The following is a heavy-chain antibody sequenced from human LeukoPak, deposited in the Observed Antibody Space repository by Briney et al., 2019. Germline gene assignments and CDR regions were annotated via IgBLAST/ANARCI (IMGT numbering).Heavy chain of an antibody. J-gene: IGHJ6*02. Sequence: SGTTYYNPSLKSRVTISVDTSKNQFSLKLSSVTAADTAVYYCARPRPVGAPEYYYGMDVWGQGTTVTVSS. CDR3: ARPRPVGAPEYYYGMDV. CDR2: SGTT. V-gene: IGHV4-39*01. D-gene: IGHD1-26*01.